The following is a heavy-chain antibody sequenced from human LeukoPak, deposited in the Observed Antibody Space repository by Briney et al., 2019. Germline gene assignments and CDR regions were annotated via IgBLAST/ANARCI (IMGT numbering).Heavy chain of an antibody. Sequence: GGSLRLSCAASGFTFSNAWMSWVRQAPGKGLEWVGRIKSKTDGGTTDYTAPVKGGFTMSRDDSKNTLYLQMNSLKTEDTAVYYCTTGPFDYYGSASYLANGMDVWGQGTTVPVSS. D-gene: IGHD3-10*01. CDR1: GFTFSNAW. CDR2: IKSKTDGGTT. V-gene: IGHV3-15*01. CDR3: TTGPFDYYGSASYLANGMDV. J-gene: IGHJ6*02.